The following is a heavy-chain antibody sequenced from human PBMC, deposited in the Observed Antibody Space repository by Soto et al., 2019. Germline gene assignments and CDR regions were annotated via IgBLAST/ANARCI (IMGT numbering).Heavy chain of an antibody. Sequence: QVQLVESGGGLVKPGGSLRLSCAASGFTFSDYYMSWIRQAPGKGLEWVSYISRSGSTIYYADSVKGRFTISRDNAKNSLYLQMNSLRAEDTAVYYCAREPIGVVPAATLGAFDIWGQGTMVTVSS. CDR2: ISRSGSTI. CDR3: AREPIGVVPAATLGAFDI. D-gene: IGHD2-2*01. J-gene: IGHJ3*02. CDR1: GFTFSDYY. V-gene: IGHV3-11*01.